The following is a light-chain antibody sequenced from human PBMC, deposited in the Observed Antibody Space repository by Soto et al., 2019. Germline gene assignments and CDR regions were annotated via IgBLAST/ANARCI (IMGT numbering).Light chain of an antibody. J-gene: IGLJ2*01. Sequence: QSARTQPASVSGSPGQSITISCTGTSSDVGGYNYVSWYQQPPGKAPKLMIYDVSNRPSGVSNRFSGSKSGNTASLTISGLQAEDEADYYCSSYTSSSLVFGGGTKLTVL. V-gene: IGLV2-14*01. CDR3: SSYTSSSLV. CDR1: SSDVGGYNY. CDR2: DVS.